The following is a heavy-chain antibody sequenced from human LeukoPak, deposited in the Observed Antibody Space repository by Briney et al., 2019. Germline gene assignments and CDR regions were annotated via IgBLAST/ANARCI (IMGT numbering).Heavy chain of an antibody. CDR1: GGSISSYY. CDR3: ARVMGLGHKYYYYYCMDV. CDR2: IYYSGST. Sequence: SETLSLTCTVSGGSISSYYWSWIRQPPGKGLEWIGYIYYSGSTNYNPSLKSRVTISVDTSKNQFSLKLSSVTAADTAVYYCARVMGLGHKYYYYYCMDVWGKGTTVTVSS. J-gene: IGHJ6*03. D-gene: IGHD3-16*01. V-gene: IGHV4-59*01.